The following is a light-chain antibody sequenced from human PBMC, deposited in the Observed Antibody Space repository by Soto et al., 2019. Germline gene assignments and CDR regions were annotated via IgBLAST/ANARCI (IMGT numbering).Light chain of an antibody. CDR1: QSVNSN. V-gene: IGKV3-15*01. Sequence: EIVMTQSPATLSVSPGERATLSCRASQSVNSNLAWYQQKPGQAPRLLIYGASTRATGIPVRFSGSGSGTEFTLTIGSLQSEDVAVYYCQQYNNWPPWTLGQGTKVEIK. CDR2: GAS. CDR3: QQYNNWPPWT. J-gene: IGKJ1*01.